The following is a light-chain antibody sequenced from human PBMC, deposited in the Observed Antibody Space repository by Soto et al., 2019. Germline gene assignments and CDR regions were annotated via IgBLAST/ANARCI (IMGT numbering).Light chain of an antibody. CDR1: QSVLHSADNKNY. CDR2: WAS. V-gene: IGKV4-1*01. Sequence: DIVMTQSPDSLAVSLGERVTITCKSSQSVLHSADNKNYLAWYQQKPGQPPNLLISWASSRESGVPDRFSGSGSDTDFNITINSLQAEDVAVYYCQQFYFFPITFGQGTRLEIK. J-gene: IGKJ5*01. CDR3: QQFYFFPIT.